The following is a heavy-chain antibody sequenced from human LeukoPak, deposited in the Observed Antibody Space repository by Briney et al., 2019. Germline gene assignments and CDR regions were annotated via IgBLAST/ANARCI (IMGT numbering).Heavy chain of an antibody. J-gene: IGHJ4*02. Sequence: GSLRLSCAASGFTFSSYVMSWVRQAPGKGLEWVSAISVSGGSTYYADSVEGRFTTTRDNSKNTLYLQMNSLRAEDTAVYYCAKDGIYYASGTYYGDYWGPGTLVTVSS. CDR1: GFTFSSYV. CDR2: ISVSGGST. D-gene: IGHD3-10*01. CDR3: AKDGIYYASGTYYGDY. V-gene: IGHV3-23*01.